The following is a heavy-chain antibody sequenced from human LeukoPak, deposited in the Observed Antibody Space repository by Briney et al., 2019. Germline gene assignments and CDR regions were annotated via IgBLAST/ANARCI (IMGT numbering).Heavy chain of an antibody. CDR2: INPSGGST. CDR3: ARDGPRVLVYGMDV. CDR1: GYTFTSYD. Sequence: ASVKVSCKASGYTFTSYDINWVRQATGQGLEWMGIINPSGGSTSYAQKFQGRVTMTRDTSTSTVYMELSSLRSEDTAVYYCARDGPRVLVYGMDVWGQGTTVTVSS. V-gene: IGHV1-46*01. J-gene: IGHJ6*02. D-gene: IGHD3-10*01.